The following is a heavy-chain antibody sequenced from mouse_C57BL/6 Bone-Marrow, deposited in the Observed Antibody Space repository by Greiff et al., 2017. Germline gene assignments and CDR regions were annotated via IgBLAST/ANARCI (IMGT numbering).Heavy chain of an antibody. V-gene: IGHV3-6*01. J-gene: IGHJ1*03. CDR2: ISYDGSN. CDR3: ARDYYGPYWYFDV. Sequence: EVHLVESGPGLVKPSQSLSLTCSVTGYSITSGYYWNWIRQFPGNKLEWMGYISYDGSNNYNPSLKNRISITRDTSKNQFFLKLNSVTTEDTATYYCARDYYGPYWYFDVWGTGTTVTVSS. D-gene: IGHD1-1*01. CDR1: GYSITSGYY.